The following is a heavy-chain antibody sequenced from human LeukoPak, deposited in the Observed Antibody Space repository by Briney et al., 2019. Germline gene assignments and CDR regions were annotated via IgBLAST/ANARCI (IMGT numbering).Heavy chain of an antibody. V-gene: IGHV3-21*01. D-gene: IGHD3-22*01. J-gene: IGHJ6*02. CDR1: GFTFSSYS. CDR2: ISSSSSYI. CDR3: AREWNYYDSSGYYFNGMDV. Sequence: PGGSLRLSCAASGFTFSSYSMNWVRQAPGKGLEWVSSISSSSSYIYYADSVKGRFTISRDNAKNSLYLQMNSLRAEDTAVYYCAREWNYYDSSGYYFNGMDVWGQGTTVTVS.